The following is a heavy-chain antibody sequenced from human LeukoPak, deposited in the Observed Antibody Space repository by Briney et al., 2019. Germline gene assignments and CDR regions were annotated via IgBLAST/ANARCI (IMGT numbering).Heavy chain of an antibody. J-gene: IGHJ4*02. V-gene: IGHV3-23*01. CDR2: ISGVGGDI. CDR3: AKNSALSSYAGLDY. Sequence: GGSLRLSCAASGFTFSNYGMSWVRQAPGKGLEWVSDISGVGGDIYYADFVKGRFTISRDNSESTLYLQMNSLRAEDTAVYYCAKNSALSSYAGLDYWGQGTLVTVSS. CDR1: GFTFSNYG. D-gene: IGHD4-17*01.